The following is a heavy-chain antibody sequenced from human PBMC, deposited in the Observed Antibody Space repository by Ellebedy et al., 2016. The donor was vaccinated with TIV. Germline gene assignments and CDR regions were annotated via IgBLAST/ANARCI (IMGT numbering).Heavy chain of an antibody. Sequence: ESLKISXSVSGGSISGYYWIWIRLPAGKGLEWIGRIYTSGSTNYNPSLRSRVTMSVDTSKNQLSLHLRSVTAADTAVYYCARETHYDFTFDPWGQGTLVTVSS. CDR1: GGSISGYY. CDR2: IYTSGST. V-gene: IGHV4-4*07. J-gene: IGHJ5*02. CDR3: ARETHYDFTFDP. D-gene: IGHD3-3*01.